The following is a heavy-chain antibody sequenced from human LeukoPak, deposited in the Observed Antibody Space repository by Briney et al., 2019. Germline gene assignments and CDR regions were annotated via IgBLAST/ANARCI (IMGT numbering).Heavy chain of an antibody. J-gene: IGHJ6*03. D-gene: IGHD2-2*01. V-gene: IGHV4-61*02. Sequence: KPSQTLSLTCTVSGGSIRSGSYYWSWIRQPAGEGLEWIGRIYTSGSTNYNPSLKSRVTISVDTSKNQFSLKLSSVTAADTAVYYCATVPAATVYYYYYMDVWGKGTTVTVSS. CDR1: GGSIRSGSYY. CDR2: IYTSGST. CDR3: ATVPAATVYYYYYMDV.